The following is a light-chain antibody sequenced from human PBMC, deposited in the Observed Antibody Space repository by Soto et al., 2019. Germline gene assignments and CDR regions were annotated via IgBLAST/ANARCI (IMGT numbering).Light chain of an antibody. V-gene: IGKV1-5*01. Sequence: DIQMTPSPSTLSASVGDRVTITFRASQSISSWLAWYQQKPGKAPNVLISDASSLQSGVSSRFSGSGSGTEFTLTISSLQPDDLATYYCQQYAGNWTFSQGTKVDIK. CDR1: QSISSW. CDR2: DAS. CDR3: QQYAGNWT. J-gene: IGKJ1*01.